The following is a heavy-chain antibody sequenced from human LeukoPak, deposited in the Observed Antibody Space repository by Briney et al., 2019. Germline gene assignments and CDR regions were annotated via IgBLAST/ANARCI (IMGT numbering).Heavy chain of an antibody. V-gene: IGHV5-51*01. CDR2: IYPGDSDT. CDR3: ARASSEYSSSWVYY. J-gene: IGHJ4*02. CDR1: GYSFTSYW. Sequence: PGESLQISCQGSGYSFTSYWIGWVRPMPGKGLEWMGIIYPGDSDTRYSPSFQGQVTISADKSISTAYLQWSSLKASDTAMYYCARASSEYSSSWVYYWGQGTLVTVSS. D-gene: IGHD6-6*01.